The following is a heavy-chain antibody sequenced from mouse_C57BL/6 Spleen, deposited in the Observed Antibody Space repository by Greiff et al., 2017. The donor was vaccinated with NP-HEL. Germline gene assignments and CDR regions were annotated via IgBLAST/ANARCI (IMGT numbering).Heavy chain of an antibody. CDR2: IDPANGNT. V-gene: IGHV14-3*01. Sequence: VHVKQSVAELVRPGASVKLSCTASGFNIKNTYMHWVKQRPEQGLEWIGRIDPANGNTKYAPKFQGKATITADTSSNTAYLQLSSLTSEDTAIYYCARSDYGSSPFAYWGQGTLVTVSA. CDR3: ARSDYGSSPFAY. J-gene: IGHJ3*01. D-gene: IGHD1-1*01. CDR1: GFNIKNTY.